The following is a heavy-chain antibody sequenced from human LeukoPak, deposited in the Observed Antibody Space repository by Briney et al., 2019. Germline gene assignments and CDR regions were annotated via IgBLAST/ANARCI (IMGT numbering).Heavy chain of an antibody. D-gene: IGHD2-21*02. CDR1: GYTFSSYG. CDR2: IWSDGSNK. CDR3: ARDRQIVVVTAILN. V-gene: IGHV3-33*01. J-gene: IGHJ4*02. Sequence: GRSLRLSCAASGYTFSSYGMHWVRQAPGKGLEWVAVIWSDGSNKYYADSVKGRFTISRDTSKNTLYLQMNSVRAEDTAVYYCARDRQIVVVTAILNWGQRTLVTVSS.